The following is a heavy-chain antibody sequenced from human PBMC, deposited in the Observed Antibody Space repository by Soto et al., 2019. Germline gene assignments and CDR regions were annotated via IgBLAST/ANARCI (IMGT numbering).Heavy chain of an antibody. CDR1: GGTFSSYT. CDR3: AGRGSGVY. J-gene: IGHJ4*02. Sequence: QVQLVQSGAEVKKPGSSVKVSCKASGGTFSSYTISWVRQAPGQGLEWMGRIIPLRGIANYAKKFQGRVTIHEDKSTSKAYMEVSRLRSEDRAVYYCAGRGSGVYWGQGSLVTGSS. D-gene: IGHD3-10*01. V-gene: IGHV1-69*02. CDR2: IIPLRGIA.